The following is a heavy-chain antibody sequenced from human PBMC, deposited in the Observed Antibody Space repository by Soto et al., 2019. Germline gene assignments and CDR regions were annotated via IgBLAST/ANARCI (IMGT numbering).Heavy chain of an antibody. CDR1: GGSISSYY. V-gene: IGHV4-59*08. D-gene: IGHD3-10*01. J-gene: IGHJ4*02. CDR2: IYYSGST. Sequence: SETLSLTCTVSGGSISSYYWSWIRQPPGKGLEWIGYIYYSGSTNYNPSLKSRVTISVDTSKNQFSLKLSSVTAADTAVYYCARHMVRGVSYYFDYCGQGTLVTVSS. CDR3: ARHMVRGVSYYFDY.